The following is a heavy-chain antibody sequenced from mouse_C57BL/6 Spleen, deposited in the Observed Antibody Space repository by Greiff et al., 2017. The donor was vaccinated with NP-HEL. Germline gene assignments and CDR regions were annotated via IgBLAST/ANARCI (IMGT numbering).Heavy chain of an antibody. Sequence: QVQLQQPGAELVRPGASVKLSCKASGYTFTSYWMHWVKQRPGQGLEWIGMIHPNSGSTNYNEKFKSKATLTVDKSSSTAYMQLSSLTSEDSAVYYCASYITAVVATDCWGQGTTLTVSS. V-gene: IGHV1-64*01. D-gene: IGHD1-1*01. CDR1: GYTFTSYW. J-gene: IGHJ2*01. CDR3: ASYITAVVATDC. CDR2: IHPNSGST.